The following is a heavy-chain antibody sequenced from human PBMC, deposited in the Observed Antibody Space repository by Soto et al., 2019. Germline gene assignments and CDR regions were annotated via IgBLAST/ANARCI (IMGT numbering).Heavy chain of an antibody. J-gene: IGHJ4*02. CDR1: GFTFSSYG. CDR2: IWYDGSNK. D-gene: IGHD3-10*01. V-gene: IGHV3-33*01. Sequence: QVQLVESGGGVAQPGRSLRLSCAASGFTFSSYGMHWVRQAPGTGLEWVAVIWYDGSNKYYADSVKGRFTISRENSKNTLYLQMNSLRAEDTAVYYCAAGGEGSAFDYWGQGTLVTVST. CDR3: AAGGEGSAFDY.